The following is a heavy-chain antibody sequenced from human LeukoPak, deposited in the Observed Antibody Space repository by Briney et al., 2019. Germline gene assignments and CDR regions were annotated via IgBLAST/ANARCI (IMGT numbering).Heavy chain of an antibody. CDR1: GGSISGYY. Sequence: PSETLSLTCTVSGGSISGYYWSWIRQPPGKGLEWIGYIYYSGSTNYNPSLKSRVTISVDTSKNQFSLKLSSVTAADTAVYYCARVSWSSGWYADYWGQGTLVTVSS. CDR3: ARVSWSSGWYADY. J-gene: IGHJ4*02. CDR2: IYYSGST. D-gene: IGHD6-19*01. V-gene: IGHV4-59*01.